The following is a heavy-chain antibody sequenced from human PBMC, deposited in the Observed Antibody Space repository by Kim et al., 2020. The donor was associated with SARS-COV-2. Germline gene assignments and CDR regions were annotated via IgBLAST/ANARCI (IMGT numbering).Heavy chain of an antibody. D-gene: IGHD3-3*01. CDR1: GYTFTSYA. V-gene: IGHV7-4-1*02. CDR3: ARGAGASHGYYDFWSGYYPSDFI. CDR2: INTNTGNP. Sequence: ASVKVSCKASGYTFTSYAMNWVRQAPGQGLEWMGWINTNTGNPTYAQGFTGRFVFSLDTSVSTAYLQISSLKAEDTAVYYCARGAGASHGYYDFWSGYYPSDFIWGQGTLVTVSS. J-gene: IGHJ4*02.